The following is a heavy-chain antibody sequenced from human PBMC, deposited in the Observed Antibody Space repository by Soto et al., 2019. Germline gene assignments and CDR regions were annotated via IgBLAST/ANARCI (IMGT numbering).Heavy chain of an antibody. J-gene: IGHJ4*02. Sequence: QVQLVESGGGVVQPGRSLRLSCAASGFTFSGSAMHWHWIRQAPGKGLEWVAVVSFDGRDRSYADSVRGRFTISRDNSKNTLYLQMNSLRAEDTAVYYCAKNGRPVRGLIPRYFFDYWGQGTLVTVSS. CDR3: AKNGRPVRGLIPRYFFDY. V-gene: IGHV3-30*18. D-gene: IGHD3-10*01. CDR1: GFTFSGSA. CDR2: VSFDGRDR.